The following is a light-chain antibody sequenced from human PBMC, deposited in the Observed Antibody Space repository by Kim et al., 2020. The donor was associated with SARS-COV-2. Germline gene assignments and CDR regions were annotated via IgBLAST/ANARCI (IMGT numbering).Light chain of an antibody. V-gene: IGKV3-15*01. Sequence: EIVMTQSPATLSVSPGERATLSCRASQSVSSNLAWYQQKPGQAPRLLIYGASTRATGIPARFSGSGSGTEFTLTISSLQSEEFAVYYCHQYNNWHAFGQGTKLEIK. J-gene: IGKJ2*01. CDR1: QSVSSN. CDR3: HQYNNWHA. CDR2: GAS.